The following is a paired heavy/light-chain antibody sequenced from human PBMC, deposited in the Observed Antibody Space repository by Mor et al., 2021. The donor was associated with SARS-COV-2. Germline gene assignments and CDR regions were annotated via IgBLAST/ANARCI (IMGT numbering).Heavy chain of an antibody. CDR2: IYPRDSDI. V-gene: IGHV5-51*01. D-gene: IGHD3-16*02. CDR1: GYSFTDYW. J-gene: IGHJ3*02. Sequence: EVQLVQSGAEVKKPGESLKISCEGSGYSFTDYWIGWVRQIPGKGLEWMGIIYPRDSDIRYSPSFQGQVTISADKSISTAYLQWSSLKASDTAIYYCARRKGFYDYVWGSYRHDVFDIWGPGTKITVSS. CDR3: ARRKGFYDYVWGSYRHDVFDI.
Light chain of an antibody. CDR1: QSISSSY. CDR3: QQYGNSLLT. V-gene: IGKV3-20*01. CDR2: GAS. Sequence: ENVLTQSPGTLSLSPGERATLSCRASQSISSSYLAWYQQKPGQAPRLLIYGASSRASGIPDRFSGSGSGTDFTLTISRLEPEDFAVYYCQQYGNSLLTFGGGTKVEIK. J-gene: IGKJ4*01.